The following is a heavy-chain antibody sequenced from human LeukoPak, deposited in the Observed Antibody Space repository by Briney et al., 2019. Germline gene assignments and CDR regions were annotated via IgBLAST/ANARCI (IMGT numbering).Heavy chain of an antibody. J-gene: IGHJ6*04. CDR2: ISDSGGNT. D-gene: IGHD3-10*02. V-gene: IGHV3-23*01. Sequence: GGSLRLSCAASGFTFSSYGMSWVRQAPGKGLEWVSTISDSGGNTYYADSVKGRFTISRDNAKNSLYLQMNSLRAEDTAVYYCAELGITMIGGVWGKGTTVTISS. CDR1: GFTFSSYG. CDR3: AELGITMIGGV.